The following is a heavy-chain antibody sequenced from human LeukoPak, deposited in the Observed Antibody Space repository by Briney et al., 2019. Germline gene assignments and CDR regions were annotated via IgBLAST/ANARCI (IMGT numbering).Heavy chain of an antibody. CDR2: IYHSGST. CDR1: GYSISSGYY. D-gene: IGHD4-17*01. V-gene: IGHV4-38-2*02. J-gene: IGHJ4*02. CDR3: ASLTVTNY. Sequence: PSETLSLTCTVSGYSISSGYYWGWIRQPPGKGLEWIGSIYHSGSTYYNPSLKSRVTISVDTSKNQFSLKLSSVTAADTAVYYCASLTVTNYWGQGALVTVSS.